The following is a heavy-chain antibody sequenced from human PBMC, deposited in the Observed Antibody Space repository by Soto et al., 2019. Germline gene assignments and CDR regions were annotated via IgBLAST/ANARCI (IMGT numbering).Heavy chain of an antibody. CDR1: GDSVSSNNAA. D-gene: IGHD6-6*01. J-gene: IGHJ6*02. V-gene: IGHV6-1*01. CDR2: TYYRSKWYS. CDR3: ARAKEYTRSSGMDV. Sequence: SQTLSLTCAISGDSVSSNNAAWNWIRQSPSRGLEWLGRTYYRSKWYSDYSLSVKSRITINPDTSKDQFSLQLNSVTPEDTALYYCARAKEYTRSSGMDVWGQGTRVTFSS.